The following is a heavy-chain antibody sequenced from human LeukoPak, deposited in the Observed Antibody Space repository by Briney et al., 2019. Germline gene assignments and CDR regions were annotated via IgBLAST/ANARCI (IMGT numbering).Heavy chain of an antibody. D-gene: IGHD1-26*01. CDR1: GFTFSSYW. CDR3: ARSSGPGTVDY. CDR2: IKADGSEE. Sequence: PGGSLRLSCVASGFTFSSYWMSWVRRAPGKGLEWVANIKADGSEEYYVDSVNGRFTISRDNAKNSLYLQMNSLRAEDTAVYYCARSSGPGTVDYWGQGTLITVSS. V-gene: IGHV3-7*04. J-gene: IGHJ4*02.